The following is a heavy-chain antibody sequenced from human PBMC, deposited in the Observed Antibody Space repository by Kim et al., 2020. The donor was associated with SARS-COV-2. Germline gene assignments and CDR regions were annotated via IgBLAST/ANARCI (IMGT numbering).Heavy chain of an antibody. V-gene: IGHV3-48*02. CDR2: ISSSSSTI. CDR3: ARPTINYYYAMDV. CDR1: GFTFGAYS. Sequence: GWSLRLSCAASGFTFGAYSMNWVRQAPGKGLEWISYISSSSSTIYYADSVKGRFTVSRDNAEDSLYLQMNSLRDEDTAVYYCARPTINYYYAMDVWGLGTSVTVSS. J-gene: IGHJ6*02. D-gene: IGHD1-20*01.